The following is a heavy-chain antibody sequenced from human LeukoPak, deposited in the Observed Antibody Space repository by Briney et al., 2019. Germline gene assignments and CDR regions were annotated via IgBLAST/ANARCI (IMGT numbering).Heavy chain of an antibody. CDR3: ARGYDSSGDLFDY. J-gene: IGHJ4*02. Sequence: GGSLRLSCAASGFTFSSYWMTWVRQAPGKGLEWVANIKQDGSEKYYVDSVKGRFSISRDNAKNSLDLQMNSLIAEDTAVYYCARGYDSSGDLFDYWGQGTLVTVSS. CDR1: GFTFSSYW. CDR2: IKQDGSEK. V-gene: IGHV3-7*04. D-gene: IGHD3-22*01.